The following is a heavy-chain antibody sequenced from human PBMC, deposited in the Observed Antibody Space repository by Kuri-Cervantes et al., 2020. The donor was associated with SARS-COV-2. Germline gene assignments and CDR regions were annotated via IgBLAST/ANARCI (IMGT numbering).Heavy chain of an antibody. CDR1: GGSISSHY. CDR3: ARVVPAAISVDAFDI. D-gene: IGHD2-2*01. Sequence: ESLKISCTVSGGSISSHYWSWIRQPAGKGLEWIGYIYTSGSTNYNPSLKSRVTISVDTSKNQFSLKLSSVTAADTAVYYCARVVPAAISVDAFDIWGQGTMVTVSS. J-gene: IGHJ3*02. CDR2: IYTSGST. V-gene: IGHV4-4*09.